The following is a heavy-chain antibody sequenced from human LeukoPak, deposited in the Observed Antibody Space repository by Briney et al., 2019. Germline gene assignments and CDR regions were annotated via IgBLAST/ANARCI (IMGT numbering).Heavy chain of an antibody. V-gene: IGHV3-15*01. CDR1: GFTFSNAW. J-gene: IGHJ6*03. D-gene: IGHD2-2*02. CDR3: KKDIVVVPAAIGDYYYMDV. CDR2: IKSKTDGGTT. Sequence: PGGSLRLSCAASGFTFSNAWMCWVRQAPGKGLEWVDRIKSKTDGGTTDYAAPVKGRFTISRDDSKNTLYLQMNSLKTEDTAVYYCKKDIVVVPAAIGDYYYMDVWGKGTSVTVSS.